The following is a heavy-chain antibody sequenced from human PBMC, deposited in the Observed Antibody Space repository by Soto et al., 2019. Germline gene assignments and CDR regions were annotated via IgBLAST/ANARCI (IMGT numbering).Heavy chain of an antibody. CDR2: ISSSSSYI. Sequence: EVQLVESGGGLVKPGGSLRLSCAASGFTFSSYSMSWVRQAPGKGLEWVSSISSSSSYIYYADSVKGRFTISRDNAKNSLYVQMNSLRAEDTAVYHCANLGGGSLDYWGQGTLVTVSS. V-gene: IGHV3-21*01. CDR1: GFTFSSYS. CDR3: ANLGGGSLDY. J-gene: IGHJ4*02. D-gene: IGHD2-15*01.